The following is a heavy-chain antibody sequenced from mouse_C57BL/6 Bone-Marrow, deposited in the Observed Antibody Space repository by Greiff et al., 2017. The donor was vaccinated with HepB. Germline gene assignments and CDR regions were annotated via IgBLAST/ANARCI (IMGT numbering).Heavy chain of an antibody. Sequence: EVQLQQSGPELVKPGASVKLSCKASGYTFTNYNMHWVKQSHGKGLEWIGFINPNNGGTSYNQKFKGKATLTVNKSSSTAYMELRSLTSEDAAVYYCARMEPFTTVVGTNWGQGTLVTVSA. CDR2: INPNNGGT. CDR1: GYTFTNYN. J-gene: IGHJ3*01. V-gene: IGHV1-22*01. CDR3: ARMEPFTTVVGTN. D-gene: IGHD1-1*01.